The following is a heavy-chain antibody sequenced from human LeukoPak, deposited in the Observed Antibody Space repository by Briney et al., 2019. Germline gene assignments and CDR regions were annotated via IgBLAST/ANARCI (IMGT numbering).Heavy chain of an antibody. CDR3: ARDRTYYGDYFDY. CDR1: GFTFSSYG. CDR2: ISYDGSNK. V-gene: IGHV3-30*19. D-gene: IGHD4-17*01. Sequence: PGGSLRLSCAASGFTFSSYGMHWVRQAPGKGLEWVAVISYDGSNKYYADSVKGRFTISRDNSKNTLYLQMNSLRAEDTAVYYCARDRTYYGDYFDYWGQGTLVTVSS. J-gene: IGHJ4*02.